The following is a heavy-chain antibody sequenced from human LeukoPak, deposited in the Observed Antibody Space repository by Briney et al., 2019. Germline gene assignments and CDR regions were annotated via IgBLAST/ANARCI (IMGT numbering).Heavy chain of an antibody. J-gene: IGHJ4*02. D-gene: IGHD5-12*01. CDR3: AKGYLVATITGVDY. CDR2: ISYDGTNT. V-gene: IGHV3-30*18. Sequence: PGRSLRLSCAASEFTFRNYAMHWVRQAPGKGLEWVAVISYDGTNTYYADSVKSRFTISRDNAKNTLYLQMNSLRAEDTAVYYCAKGYLVATITGVDYWGQGSLVTVSS. CDR1: EFTFRNYA.